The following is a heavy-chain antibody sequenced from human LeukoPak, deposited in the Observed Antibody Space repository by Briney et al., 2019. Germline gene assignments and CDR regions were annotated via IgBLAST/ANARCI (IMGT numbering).Heavy chain of an antibody. J-gene: IGHJ4*02. D-gene: IGHD6-19*01. Sequence: SETLSLTCTVSGGSISSSSYYWGWIRQPPGKGLEWIGSIYYSGSTYYNPSLKSRVTISVDTSKNQFSLKLSSVTAADTAVYYCARVVAVAGPPFVDYWGQGTLVTVSS. CDR2: IYYSGST. V-gene: IGHV4-39*07. CDR3: ARVVAVAGPPFVDY. CDR1: GGSISSSSYY.